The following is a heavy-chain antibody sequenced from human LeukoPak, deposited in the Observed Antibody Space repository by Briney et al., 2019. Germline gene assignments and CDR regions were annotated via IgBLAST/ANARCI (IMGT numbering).Heavy chain of an antibody. V-gene: IGHV3-21*01. J-gene: IGHJ3*02. CDR3: ARASVGYGPGSDAFDI. D-gene: IGHD5-18*01. CDR2: ISSSSSYI. CDR1: GFTFRSYS. Sequence: PGGSLRLSCAASGFTFRSYSMNWVRQAPGKGLEWVSSISSSSSYIYYADSVKGRFTISRDNAKNSLYLQMNSLRAEDTAVYYCARASVGYGPGSDAFDIWGQGTMVTVSS.